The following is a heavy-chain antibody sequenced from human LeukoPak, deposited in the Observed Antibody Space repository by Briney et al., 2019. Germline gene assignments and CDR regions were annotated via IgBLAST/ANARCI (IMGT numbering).Heavy chain of an antibody. Sequence: PGGSLRLSCAASGFTFSSYEMNWVRQAPGKGLEWVSYISSSGSTIYYADSVKGRFTISRDNAKNSLYLQMNSLRAEDTAVYYCASLAHSSSWYLGYYYYYMDVWGKGTTVTISS. D-gene: IGHD6-13*01. CDR3: ASLAHSSSWYLGYYYYYMDV. CDR1: GFTFSSYE. CDR2: ISSSGSTI. J-gene: IGHJ6*03. V-gene: IGHV3-48*03.